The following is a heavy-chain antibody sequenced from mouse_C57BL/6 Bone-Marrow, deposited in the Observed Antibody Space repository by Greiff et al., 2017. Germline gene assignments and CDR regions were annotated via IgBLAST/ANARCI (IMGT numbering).Heavy chain of an antibody. J-gene: IGHJ4*01. CDR3: ARLVGYDYGEDY. CDR1: GYTFTSYW. D-gene: IGHD2-4*01. V-gene: IGHV1-69*01. Sequence: QVQLQQPGAELVMPGASVKLSCKASGYTFTSYWMHWVKQRPGQGLEWIGEIDPSDSYTNYNQKFKGKSTLTVDKSSSTAYMQLSSLTSEDSAVYYCARLVGYDYGEDYWGQGTSVTVSS. CDR2: IDPSDSYT.